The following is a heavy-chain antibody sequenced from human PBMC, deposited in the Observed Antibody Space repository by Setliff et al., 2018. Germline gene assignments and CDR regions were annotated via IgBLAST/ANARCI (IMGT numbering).Heavy chain of an antibody. CDR3: ARRRYYYDSSGYRWGGFYFDY. Sequence: GASVKVSCKASGYTFTGYYMHWVRQAPGQGLEWMGWINPNSGGTNYAQKFQGWVTMTRDTSISTAYMELSRLRSDDTAVYYCARRRYYYDSSGYRWGGFYFDYWGQGTPVTVSS. D-gene: IGHD3-22*01. J-gene: IGHJ4*02. CDR2: INPNSGGT. CDR1: GYTFTGYY. V-gene: IGHV1-2*04.